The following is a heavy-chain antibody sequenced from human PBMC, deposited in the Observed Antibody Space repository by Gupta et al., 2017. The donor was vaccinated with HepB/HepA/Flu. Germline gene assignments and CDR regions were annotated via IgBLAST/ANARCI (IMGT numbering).Heavy chain of an antibody. Sequence: EVQLVESGGGLVQPGGSLRLSCAASGFTFSPSWMNWVRQAPGKGLEWVANINPDGNEKRYVDSVRGRFTTSRDNADNSVFLQMNSLRAEDTAVYYCASFDATVNYWGQGTLVTVSS. D-gene: IGHD3-9*01. CDR1: GFTFSPSW. J-gene: IGHJ4*02. CDR3: ASFDATVNY. CDR2: INPDGNEK. V-gene: IGHV3-7*01.